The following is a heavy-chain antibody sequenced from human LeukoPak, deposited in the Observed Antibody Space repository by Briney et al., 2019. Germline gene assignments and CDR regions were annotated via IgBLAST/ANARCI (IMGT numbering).Heavy chain of an antibody. CDR2: IYHSGST. CDR3: YTPRYGSGSKSDAFDI. Sequence: SETLSLTCIVSGGSIISSTYYWGWIRQPPGKGLEWIGSIYHSGSTYYNPSLKSRVTISVDTSKNQFSLKLSSVTAADTAVYYCYTPRYGSGSKSDAFDIWGQGTMVTVSS. CDR1: GGSIISSTYY. J-gene: IGHJ3*02. V-gene: IGHV4-39*07. D-gene: IGHD3-10*01.